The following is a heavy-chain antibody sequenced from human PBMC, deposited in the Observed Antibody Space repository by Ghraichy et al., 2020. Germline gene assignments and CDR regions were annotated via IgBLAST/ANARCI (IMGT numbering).Heavy chain of an antibody. Sequence: TLSLTCAVSGGSISRRTYYWGWIRQSPGKGLEWIGSIYYNGSTYYNPSLKSRVTISVDTSKTQFFLKLGSVTAADTAIYYCERNVITGSREAGDWGQGTLVTVSS. CDR1: GGSISRRTYY. CDR3: ERNVITGSREAGD. J-gene: IGHJ4*02. D-gene: IGHD3-16*01. CDR2: IYYNGST. V-gene: IGHV4-39*01.